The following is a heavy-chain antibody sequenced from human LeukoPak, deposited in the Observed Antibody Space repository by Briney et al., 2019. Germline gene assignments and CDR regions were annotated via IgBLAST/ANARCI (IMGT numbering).Heavy chain of an antibody. CDR2: IIPILGIA. Sequence: PVKVSCKASGGTFSSYAISWVRQAPGQGLEWMGRIIPILGIANYAQKFQGRVTITADKSTSTAYMELSSLRSEDTAVYYCSIAAGPYYFDYWGQGTLVTVSS. D-gene: IGHD6-13*01. CDR1: GGTFSSYA. V-gene: IGHV1-69*04. J-gene: IGHJ4*02. CDR3: SIAAGPYYFDY.